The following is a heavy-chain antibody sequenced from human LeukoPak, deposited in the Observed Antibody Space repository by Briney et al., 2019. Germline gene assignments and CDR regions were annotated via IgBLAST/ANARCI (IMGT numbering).Heavy chain of an antibody. D-gene: IGHD3-9*01. V-gene: IGHV3-33*06. CDR2: IWYDGSNK. J-gene: IGHJ4*02. CDR1: GFTFSSYG. Sequence: GGSLRLSCAASGFTFSSYGMHWVRQAPGKGLEWVAVIWYDGSNKYYRDSIKGRFTISRDNSKNTLYLQMNSLRAEDTAVYYCAKGLTRRYLDYWGQGTLVTVSS. CDR3: AKGLTRRYLDY.